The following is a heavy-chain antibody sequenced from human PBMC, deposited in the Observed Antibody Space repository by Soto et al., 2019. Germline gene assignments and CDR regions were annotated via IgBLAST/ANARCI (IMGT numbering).Heavy chain of an antibody. J-gene: IGHJ6*02. CDR3: ARSRYCSSTSCYTAYYYYYGMDV. V-gene: IGHV5-51*01. CDR1: GYTFSNFW. CDR2: IYPVDSDT. D-gene: IGHD2-2*02. Sequence: GESLKISCRCSGYTFSNFWIGWVRQMPGKGLEWMGIIYPVDSDTRYSPSFQGQVTISADKSISTAYLQWSSLKASDTAMYYCARSRYCSSTSCYTAYYYYYGMDVWGQGTTVTVSS.